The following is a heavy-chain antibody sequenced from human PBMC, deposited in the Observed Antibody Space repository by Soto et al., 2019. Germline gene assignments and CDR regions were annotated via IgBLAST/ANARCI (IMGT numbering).Heavy chain of an antibody. V-gene: IGHV3-30*18. CDR2: ISYDGSNK. Sequence: GGSLRLSCAASGFTFSSYGMHWVRQAPGKXLEWVAVISYDGSNKYYADAVKGRFTISRDSSKNTLYLQMNSLRAEDTSVYYCAKEVCDIVVVPAAILHFSCYGMDVWCQGPTVTLSS. D-gene: IGHD2-2*01. CDR1: GFTFSSYG. CDR3: AKEVCDIVVVPAAILHFSCYGMDV. J-gene: IGHJ6*02.